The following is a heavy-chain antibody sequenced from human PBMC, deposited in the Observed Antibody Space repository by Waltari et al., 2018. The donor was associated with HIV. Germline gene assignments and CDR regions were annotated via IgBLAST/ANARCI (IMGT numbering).Heavy chain of an antibody. V-gene: IGHV1-8*01. CDR1: GYTFTNYD. J-gene: IGHJ4*02. CDR3: SRGRGYSYGYSDL. D-gene: IGHD5-18*01. Sequence: QVQLVQSGAEVRKPGASVKVSRKASGYTFTNYDINWVRPAPGQGLEWMGWINPNSGNTGYAQKFQGRVTMTRDTSRSTAYMELTSLTSEDTAVYHCSRGRGYSYGYSDLWGQGTLVTVSS. CDR2: INPNSGNT.